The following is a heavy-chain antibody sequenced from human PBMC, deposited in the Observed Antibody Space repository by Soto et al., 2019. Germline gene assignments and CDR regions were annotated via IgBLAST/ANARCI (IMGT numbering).Heavy chain of an antibody. CDR3: TRDHYYGSGSKYYYYYGMGV. CDR2: IRSKAYGGTT. CDR1: GFTFGDYA. D-gene: IGHD3-10*01. Sequence: GGSLRLSCTASGFTFGDYAMSWFRQAPGKGLEWVGFIRSKAYGGTTEYAASVRGRSTISRDDSKSIAYLQMNSLKTEDTAVYYCTRDHYYGSGSKYYYYYGMGVWGQGTTVTVSS. V-gene: IGHV3-49*03. J-gene: IGHJ6*02.